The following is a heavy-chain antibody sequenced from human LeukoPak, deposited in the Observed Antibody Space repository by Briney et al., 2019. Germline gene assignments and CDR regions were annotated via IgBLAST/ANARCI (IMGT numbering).Heavy chain of an antibody. D-gene: IGHD1-26*01. Sequence: GRSLRLSCAASGFTFSSYSMNWVRQAPGKGLEWVSSISSSSSYIYYADSVKGRFTISRDNAKSSLFLQMNSLRDEDTAVYYCARDRGVGAFDAFDIWGHGTMVTVSS. CDR1: GFTFSSYS. J-gene: IGHJ3*02. CDR3: ARDRGVGAFDAFDI. V-gene: IGHV3-21*01. CDR2: ISSSSSYI.